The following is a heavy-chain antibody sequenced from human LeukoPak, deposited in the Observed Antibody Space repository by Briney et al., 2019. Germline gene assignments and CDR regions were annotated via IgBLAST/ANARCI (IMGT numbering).Heavy chain of an antibody. Sequence: PSETLSLTCAASGGSSNFDFWTWVRQFPGKGLEWIGEIDQSGNTNYNPSLKSRVTMSFDMSNNQFSLKLKSVSAADTAVYFCARGFIAVAGTALNWFDPWGPGTQVTVSS. V-gene: IGHV4-34*01. CDR2: IDQSGNT. CDR3: ARGFIAVAGTALNWFDP. D-gene: IGHD6-19*01. J-gene: IGHJ5*02. CDR1: GGSSNFDF.